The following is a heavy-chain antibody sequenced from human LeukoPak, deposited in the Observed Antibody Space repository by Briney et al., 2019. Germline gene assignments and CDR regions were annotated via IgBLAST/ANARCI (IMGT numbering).Heavy chain of an antibody. CDR2: INPSSGGT. CDR3: ARGWFGELMPDY. Sequence: ASVKVSCKASGYTFTGYYMHWVRQAPGQGLEWMGWINPSSGGTNYAQKFQGRVTMTRDTSISTAYMELSRLRSDDTAVYYCARGWFGELMPDYWGQGTLVTVSS. D-gene: IGHD3-10*01. J-gene: IGHJ4*02. V-gene: IGHV1-2*02. CDR1: GYTFTGYY.